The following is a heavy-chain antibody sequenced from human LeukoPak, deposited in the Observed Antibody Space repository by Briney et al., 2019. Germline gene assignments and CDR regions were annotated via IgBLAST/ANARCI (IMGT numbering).Heavy chain of an antibody. CDR2: INSDGSST. CDR1: GFTFSSYW. J-gene: IGHJ4*02. D-gene: IGHD1-26*01. V-gene: IGHV3-74*01. Sequence: GGSLRLSCAASGFTFSSYWMHWVRQAPGKGLVWVSRINSDGSSTSYADSVKGRFTISRDNSKNTLYLQMNSLRAEDTAVYYCARGGGGSSYFDYWGQGTLVTVSS. CDR3: ARGGGGSSYFDY.